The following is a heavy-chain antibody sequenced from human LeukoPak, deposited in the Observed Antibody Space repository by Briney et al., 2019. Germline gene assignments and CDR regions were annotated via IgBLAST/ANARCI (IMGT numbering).Heavy chain of an antibody. Sequence: GGSLTLSCAASGFTITTYAMGWVRQAPGKGLEWVSVISDRGDSTHYADSVKGRFTISRDNSKNTLYLQMNSLRAEDTAVYYCAKVGVPGAYDRDAFDIWGQGTMVTVSS. CDR3: AKVGVPGAYDRDAFDI. CDR1: GFTITTYA. J-gene: IGHJ3*02. CDR2: ISDRGDST. V-gene: IGHV3-23*01. D-gene: IGHD3-22*01.